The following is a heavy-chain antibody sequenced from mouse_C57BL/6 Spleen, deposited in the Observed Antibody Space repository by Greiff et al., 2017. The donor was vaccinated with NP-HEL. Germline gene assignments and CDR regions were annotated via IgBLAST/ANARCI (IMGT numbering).Heavy chain of an antibody. D-gene: IGHD1-1*01. J-gene: IGHJ2*01. Sequence: VQLQQPGAELVKPGASVKMSCKASGYTFTSYWITWVKQRPGQGLEWIGDIYPGSGSTNYNEKFKSKATLTVATSSITPYMPLRSLTSAHSAVSYGERWDGSSYVRYDFDDWGKGTTLTVAT. CDR3: ERWDGSSYVRYDFDD. V-gene: IGHV1-55*01. CDR1: GYTFTSYW. CDR2: IYPGSGST.